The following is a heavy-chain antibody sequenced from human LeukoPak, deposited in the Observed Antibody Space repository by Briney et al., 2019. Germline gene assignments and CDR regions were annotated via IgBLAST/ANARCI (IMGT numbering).Heavy chain of an antibody. D-gene: IGHD1-26*01. Sequence: SETLSLTCTVSGGSISSGDYYWSWIRQPPGKGLEWIGYIYYSGSTNYNPSLKSRVTISVDTSKNQFSLKLSSVTAADTAVYYCAGDGISDAFDIWGQGTMVTVSS. CDR3: AGDGISDAFDI. CDR1: GGSISSGDYY. J-gene: IGHJ3*02. CDR2: IYYSGST. V-gene: IGHV4-30-4*01.